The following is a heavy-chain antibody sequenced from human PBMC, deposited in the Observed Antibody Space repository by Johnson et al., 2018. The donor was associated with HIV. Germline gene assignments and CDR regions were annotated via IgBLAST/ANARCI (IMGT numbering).Heavy chain of an antibody. CDR2: ISSSGSTL. D-gene: IGHD6-6*01. CDR1: GFTFSDYY. J-gene: IGHJ3*02. CDR3: ARPDSSSARAHDAFDI. Sequence: QVPLVESRGGFVKPGGSLRLSCAASGFTFSDYYMSWIRQAPGKGLAWVSYISSSGSTLYYADSVKGRFTISRDNAKNSLYLQMNSLRAEDTAVYYCARPDSSSARAHDAFDIWGQGTMVTVSS. V-gene: IGHV3-11*04.